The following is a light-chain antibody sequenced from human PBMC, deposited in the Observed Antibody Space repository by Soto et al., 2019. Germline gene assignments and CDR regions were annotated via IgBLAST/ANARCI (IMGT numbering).Light chain of an antibody. CDR2: AAS. Sequence: DIRMTQSPSYLSASVGDRVTITCRASQDRRNDLGWYGQKPGEAPKRLIYAASSLQSGVPSRFSGSGYGTEVTLTISSLQPEDSATYYCLQHNSFPWTVGQGTEVEIK. CDR3: LQHNSFPWT. CDR1: QDRRND. V-gene: IGKV1-17*01. J-gene: IGKJ1*01.